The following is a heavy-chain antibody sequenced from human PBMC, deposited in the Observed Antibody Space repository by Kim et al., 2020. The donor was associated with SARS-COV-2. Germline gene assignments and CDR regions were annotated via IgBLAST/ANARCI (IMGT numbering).Heavy chain of an antibody. CDR1: GGSISSYY. J-gene: IGHJ3*02. CDR3: ARHEGYGGKPSDAFDI. D-gene: IGHD2-15*01. CDR2: IYYSGST. Sequence: SETLSLTCTVSGGSISSYYWSWIRQPPGKGLEWIGYIYYSGSTNYNPSLKSRVTISVDTSKNQFSLKLSSVTAADTAVYYCARHEGYGGKPSDAFDIWGQGTIVTVSS. V-gene: IGHV4-59*08.